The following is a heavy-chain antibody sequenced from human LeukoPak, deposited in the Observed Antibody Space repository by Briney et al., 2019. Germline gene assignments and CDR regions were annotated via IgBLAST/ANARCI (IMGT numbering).Heavy chain of an antibody. D-gene: IGHD3-10*01. CDR3: ARDSYYYGSGNYYFDY. CDR1: GGSISSSSYY. CDR2: IYTSGST. V-gene: IGHV4-39*07. Sequence: PSETLSLTCTVSGGSISSSSYYWGWIRQPPGKGLEWIGSIYTSGSTNYNPSLKSRVTMSVDTSKNQFSLKLSSVTAADTAVYYCARDSYYYGSGNYYFDYWGQGTLVTVSS. J-gene: IGHJ4*02.